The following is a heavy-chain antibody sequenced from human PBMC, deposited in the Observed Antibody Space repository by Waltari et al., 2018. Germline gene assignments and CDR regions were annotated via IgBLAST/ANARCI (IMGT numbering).Heavy chain of an antibody. CDR2: IKSKTDGGTT. CDR3: TTGNDFWSGYYSVDAFDI. D-gene: IGHD3-3*01. CDR1: GFTFSNAW. J-gene: IGHJ3*02. Sequence: EVQLVESGEGLVKPGGSLRLSCAASGFTFSNAWMSWVRQAPGKGLEWVGRIKSKTDGGTTDYAAPVKGRFTISRDDSKNTLYLQMNSLKTEDTAVYYCTTGNDFWSGYYSVDAFDIWGQGTMVTVSS. V-gene: IGHV3-15*01.